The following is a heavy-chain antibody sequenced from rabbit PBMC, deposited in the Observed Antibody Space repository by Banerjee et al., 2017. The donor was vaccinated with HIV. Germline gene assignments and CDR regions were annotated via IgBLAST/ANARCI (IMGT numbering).Heavy chain of an antibody. Sequence: QEQLVESGGGLVQPEGSLTLTCTASGFSFSSTYYMCWVRQAPGKGLEWIGCIYSGSSGYTHYASWAKGRFTISKTSSTTVTLQMTSLTDADTATYFCARVAGYGGYEHSTFNLWGQGTLVTVS. V-gene: IGHV1S45*01. CDR3: ARVAGYGGYEHSTFNL. J-gene: IGHJ4*01. CDR1: GFSFSSTYY. D-gene: IGHD7-1*01. CDR2: IYSGSSGYT.